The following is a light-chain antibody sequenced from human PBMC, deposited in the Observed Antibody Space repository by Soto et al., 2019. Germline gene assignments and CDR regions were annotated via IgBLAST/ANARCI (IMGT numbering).Light chain of an antibody. CDR3: QQYKDYWT. V-gene: IGKV1-5*03. CDR2: ETS. CDR1: QSISRW. J-gene: IGKJ1*01. Sequence: DVQMTQSPSTLSASVGVRVTITCRASQSISRWLAWYQQKPGKAPKLLIYETSSLEDGVPSRFTGSGSGTEFSLTITSLQPEDFASYYCQQYKDYWTFGQGTKVDIK.